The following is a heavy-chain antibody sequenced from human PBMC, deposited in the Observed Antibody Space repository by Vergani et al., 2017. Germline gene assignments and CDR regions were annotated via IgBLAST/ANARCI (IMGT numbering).Heavy chain of an antibody. CDR3: VKSTTGDQDDSTDYLDY. D-gene: IGHD3-22*01. Sequence: EVQLLESGGGSVQPGESLRLSCVASGFRFREHGMNWVRQAPGKGLEWVSAINWNSETITYADSVKGRFTISRDNAKNSLSLEMKSLRPEDAALYYCVKSTTGDQDDSTDYLDYWGQGTLVTVSS. CDR1: GFRFREHG. J-gene: IGHJ4*02. CDR2: INWNSETI. V-gene: IGHV3-9*01.